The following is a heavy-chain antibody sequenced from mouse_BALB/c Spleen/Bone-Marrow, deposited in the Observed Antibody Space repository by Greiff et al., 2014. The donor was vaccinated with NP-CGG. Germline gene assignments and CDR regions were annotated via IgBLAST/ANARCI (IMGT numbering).Heavy chain of an antibody. V-gene: IGHV1-87*01. D-gene: IGHD1-1*01. Sequence: VQLVESGAELAGPGASVKLSCKASGYTFTSYWMQWVKQRPGQGLEWIGAIYPGDGDTRNTQKFKGKATLTADKSSSTAYMQLSSLASEDSAVYYCARNYYYGSSWSAMDYWGQGTSVTVSS. CDR2: IYPGDGDT. CDR1: GYTFTSYW. J-gene: IGHJ4*01. CDR3: ARNYYYGSSWSAMDY.